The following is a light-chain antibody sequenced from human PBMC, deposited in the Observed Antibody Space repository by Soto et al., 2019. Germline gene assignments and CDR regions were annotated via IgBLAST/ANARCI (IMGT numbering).Light chain of an antibody. J-gene: IGLJ1*01. CDR2: EVT. CDR1: SSDVGSYNF. Sequence: QSALTQPASVSGSPGQSITISCTRTSSDVGSYNFVSWYQQHPGKAPKVLIYEVTKRPSGVSNRISGSKSGNTASLTISGLQADDEADYYCCAVAGISTYVLGTGTKLTVL. V-gene: IGLV2-23*02. CDR3: CAVAGISTYV.